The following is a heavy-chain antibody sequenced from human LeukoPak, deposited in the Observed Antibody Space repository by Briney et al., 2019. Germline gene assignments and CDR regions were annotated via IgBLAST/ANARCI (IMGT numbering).Heavy chain of an antibody. CDR3: ASCAKTRELRYCWFDP. CDR1: GGTFSSYA. D-gene: IGHD3-9*01. CDR2: IIPIFGTA. Sequence: SVKVSCKSSGGTFSSYAISWVRQAPGQGLEWMGGIIPIFGTANYAQKFQGRVTITADESTSTAYMELSSLRSEDTAVYYCASCAKTRELRYCWFDPWGQGTLVTVSS. V-gene: IGHV1-69*13. J-gene: IGHJ5*02.